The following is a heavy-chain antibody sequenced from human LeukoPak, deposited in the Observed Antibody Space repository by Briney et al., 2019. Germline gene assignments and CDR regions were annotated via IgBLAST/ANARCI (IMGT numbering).Heavy chain of an antibody. CDR3: ARDKSSGWTYYYYYMDV. CDR1: GYTFTGYY. D-gene: IGHD6-19*01. CDR2: INPNSGGT. Sequence: ASVKVSCKASGYTFTGYYMHWVRQAPGQGLEWMGLINPNSGGTNYAQKFQGRVTMTRDTSISTAYMELSRLRSDDTAVYYCARDKSSGWTYYYYYMDVWGKGTTVTVSS. V-gene: IGHV1-2*02. J-gene: IGHJ6*03.